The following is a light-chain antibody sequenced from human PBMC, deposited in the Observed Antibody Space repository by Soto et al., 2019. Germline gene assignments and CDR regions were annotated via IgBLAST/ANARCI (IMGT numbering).Light chain of an antibody. J-gene: IGLJ2*01. V-gene: IGLV2-14*01. CDR1: SSDVGGYNY. CDR3: SSYTSSSLVV. Sequence: QSVLTQPASVSGSPGQSITISCTGTSSDVGGYNYVSWYQQHPGKAPKLMIYDVSNRASGVSNRFSGSKSGNTASLTISGXXXXXEADYYCSSYTSSSLVVFGGGTKLTVL. CDR2: DVS.